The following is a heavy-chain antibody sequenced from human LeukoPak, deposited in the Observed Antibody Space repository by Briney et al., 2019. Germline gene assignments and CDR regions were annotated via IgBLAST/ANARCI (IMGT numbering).Heavy chain of an antibody. CDR3: ASGAGIAVAGALGY. J-gene: IGHJ4*02. CDR1: GGSICSGAFY. CDR2: IYYSGIT. V-gene: IGHV4-39*07. D-gene: IGHD6-19*01. Sequence: PSETLSLTCTVSGGSICSGAFYWGWIRQSPGKGLEWIGSIYYSGITYYNPSLKSRVTISVDKSKNQFSLKLSSVTAADTAVYYCASGAGIAVAGALGYWGQGTLVTVSS.